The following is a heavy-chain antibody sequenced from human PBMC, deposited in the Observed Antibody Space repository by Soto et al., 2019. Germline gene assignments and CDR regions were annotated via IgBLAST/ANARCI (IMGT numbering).Heavy chain of an antibody. J-gene: IGHJ6*02. D-gene: IGHD5-18*01. V-gene: IGHV6-1*01. Sequence: RTLPLACAISGDSVSSNSASWNWIRQSPSRGLEWLGRTYYRSKWYNDYAVSVKSRITINPDTSKNQFSLQLNSVTPEDTAVYYCARDRDTYYYYGMDVWGQGTTVTVSS. CDR1: GDSVSSNSAS. CDR3: ARDRDTYYYYGMDV. CDR2: TYYRSKWYN.